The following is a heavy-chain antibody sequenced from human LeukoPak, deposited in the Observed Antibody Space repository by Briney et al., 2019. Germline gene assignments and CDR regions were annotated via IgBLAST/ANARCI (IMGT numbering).Heavy chain of an antibody. Sequence: SGPALVKPTQTLTLTCTFSGFSLSTSGMRVSCIRQPPGKALEWHARIAWDDDKFYSTSLKTRLTISKDTSKNQVVLTMTNMDPVDTATYYCARSLGYCSSTSCSQDAFDIWGQGTMVTVSS. V-gene: IGHV2-70*04. CDR3: ARSLGYCSSTSCSQDAFDI. D-gene: IGHD2-2*01. CDR2: IAWDDDK. CDR1: GFSLSTSGMR. J-gene: IGHJ3*02.